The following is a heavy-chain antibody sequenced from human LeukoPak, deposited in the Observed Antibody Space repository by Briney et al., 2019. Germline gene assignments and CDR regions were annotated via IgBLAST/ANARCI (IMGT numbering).Heavy chain of an antibody. CDR2: ISGSGGST. D-gene: IGHD6-19*01. Sequence: GGSLRLSCAVSGFTSSSFAISWVRQAPGKGLEWVSGISGSGGSTYYADSVKGRCTISRDYFNSTVYLQMTSLRAEDTAIYYCAKKYGVTVYGSGLNYFDYWGQGTLVTVSS. CDR1: GFTSSSFA. J-gene: IGHJ4*02. V-gene: IGHV3-23*01. CDR3: AKKYGVTVYGSGLNYFDY.